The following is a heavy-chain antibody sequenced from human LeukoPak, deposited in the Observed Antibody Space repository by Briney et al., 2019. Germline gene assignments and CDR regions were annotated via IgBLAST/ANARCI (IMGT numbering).Heavy chain of an antibody. J-gene: IGHJ5*02. Sequence: APVKVSCKASGYTFTSYGISWVRQAPGQGLEWMGWISAYNGNTNYAQKLQGRVTMTTDTSTSTAYMELRSLRSDDTAVYYCARAYSSGSWFDPWGQGTLVTVSS. V-gene: IGHV1-18*01. CDR2: ISAYNGNT. CDR3: ARAYSSGSWFDP. D-gene: IGHD6-19*01. CDR1: GYTFTSYG.